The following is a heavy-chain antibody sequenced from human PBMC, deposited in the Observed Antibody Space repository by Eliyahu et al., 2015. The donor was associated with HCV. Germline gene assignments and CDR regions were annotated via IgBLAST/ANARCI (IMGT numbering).Heavy chain of an antibody. Sequence: QVTLRESGPALVKPTQTLTLTCTFXGFSLSTSGMCVSWIRQPPGKALEWLALIDWDDDKYYSTSLKTRLTISKDTSKNQVVLTMTNMDPVDTATYYCARIPLQFHYYYXMDVWGQGTTVTVSS. CDR2: IDWDDDK. CDR3: ARIPLQFHYYYXMDV. J-gene: IGHJ6*02. V-gene: IGHV2-70*01. CDR1: GFSLSTSGMC.